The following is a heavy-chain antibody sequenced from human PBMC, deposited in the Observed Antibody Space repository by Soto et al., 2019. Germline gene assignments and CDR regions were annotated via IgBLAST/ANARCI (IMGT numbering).Heavy chain of an antibody. V-gene: IGHV3-30*18. Sequence: QVQLVESGGGVVQPGRSLRLSCAASGFTFSRYGMHWVRQAPGKGLEWVAGISYDGRNKYYADSVKGRFTISRENSNNTLYLQMNSLRAEDTAVYYCAKTEVAGTQTRYYYYGMDVWGQGTTVTVSS. J-gene: IGHJ6*02. CDR1: GFTFSRYG. CDR3: AKTEVAGTQTRYYYYGMDV. CDR2: ISYDGRNK. D-gene: IGHD6-19*01.